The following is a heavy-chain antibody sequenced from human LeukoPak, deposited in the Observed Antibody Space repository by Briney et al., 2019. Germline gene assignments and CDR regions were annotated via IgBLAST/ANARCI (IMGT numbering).Heavy chain of an antibody. CDR3: ARRSGDYDFWSGYNYYYMDV. CDR2: ISAYNGNT. V-gene: IGHV1-18*01. Sequence: GSSVKVSCRASGYTFTSYGIRWVLQPPGQGLEWVGWISAYNGNTNYAQKLQGRVTMTTNTSTSTAYMELRSLRSDDTAVYYCARRSGDYDFWSGYNYYYMDVWGKGTTVTVSS. CDR1: GYTFTSYG. J-gene: IGHJ6*03. D-gene: IGHD3-3*01.